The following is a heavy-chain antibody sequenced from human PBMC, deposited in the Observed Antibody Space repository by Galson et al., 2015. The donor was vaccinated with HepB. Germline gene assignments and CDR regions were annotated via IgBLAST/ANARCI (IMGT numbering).Heavy chain of an antibody. CDR1: GFTFSSYG. CDR3: AKDLEAVEGIRPDDYYYDSSGYARVRNFFDP. D-gene: IGHD3-22*01. Sequence: SLRLSCAASGFTFSSYGMHWVRQAPGKGLEWVAVISYDGSNKYYADSVKGRFTISRDNSKNTLYLQMNSLRAEDTAVYYCAKDLEAVEGIRPDDYYYDSSGYARVRNFFDPWGQGTLVTVSS. CDR2: ISYDGSNK. J-gene: IGHJ5*02. V-gene: IGHV3-30*18.